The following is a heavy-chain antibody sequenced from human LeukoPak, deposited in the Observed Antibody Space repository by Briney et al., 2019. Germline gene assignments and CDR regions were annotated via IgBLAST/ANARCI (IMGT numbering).Heavy chain of an antibody. CDR1: GFTVSSNY. J-gene: IGHJ4*02. Sequence: GGSLRLSCAASGFTVSSNYMSWVRQAPGKGLEWVGRIKSKTDGGTTDYAAPVKGRFTISRDDSKNTLYLQMNSLKTEDTAVYYCTTLYSSEASSFDYWGQGTLVTVSS. CDR3: TTLYSSEASSFDY. V-gene: IGHV3-15*01. CDR2: IKSKTDGGTT. D-gene: IGHD5-18*01.